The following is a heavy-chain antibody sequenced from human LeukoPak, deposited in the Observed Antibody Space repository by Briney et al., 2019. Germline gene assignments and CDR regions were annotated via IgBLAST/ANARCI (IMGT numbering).Heavy chain of an antibody. D-gene: IGHD6-13*01. CDR3: ARVRIAAASIIGFDY. Sequence: SVTVSCKASGGTFSSYAISWVRQAPGQGLEWMGGIIPIFGTANYAQKFQGRVTITADESTSTAYMELSSLRSEDTAVYYCARVRIAAASIIGFDYWGQGTLVTVSS. V-gene: IGHV1-69*01. J-gene: IGHJ4*02. CDR2: IIPIFGTA. CDR1: GGTFSSYA.